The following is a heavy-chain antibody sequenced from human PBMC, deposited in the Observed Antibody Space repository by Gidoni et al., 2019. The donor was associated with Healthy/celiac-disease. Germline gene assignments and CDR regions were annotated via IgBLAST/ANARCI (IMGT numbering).Heavy chain of an antibody. J-gene: IGHJ6*02. CDR1: GGTFSSYA. CDR3: ARDWVGAPSYYYYGMDV. D-gene: IGHD1-26*01. Sequence: QVQLVQSGAEVKKPGSSVKVSCKASGGTFSSYAISWVRQAPGQGLEWMGGFIPIFWTANYAQKFQGRVTITADESTSTAYMELSSLRSEDTAVYYCARDWVGAPSYYYYGMDVWGQGTTVTVSS. CDR2: FIPIFWTA. V-gene: IGHV1-69*01.